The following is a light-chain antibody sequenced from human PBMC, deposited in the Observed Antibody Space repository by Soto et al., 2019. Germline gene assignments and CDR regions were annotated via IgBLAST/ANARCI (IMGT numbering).Light chain of an antibody. J-gene: IGKJ1*01. CDR2: LGS. CDR3: MQALQTWT. V-gene: IGKV2-28*01. Sequence: DIVMTQSPLSLPVTPGEPASISCRSRQXLXXXXXXNXXXXYXQKPGQSPQLLIYLGSNRASGVPDRFSGSGSGTDFTLKISRVEAEDVGVYYCMQALQTWTFGQGTKVDIK. CDR1: QXLXXXXXXNX.